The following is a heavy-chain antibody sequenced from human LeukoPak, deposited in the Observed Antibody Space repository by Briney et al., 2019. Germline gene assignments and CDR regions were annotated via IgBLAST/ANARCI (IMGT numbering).Heavy chain of an antibody. V-gene: IGHV1-69*05. CDR1: GGTFSSYA. Sequence: ASVKVSCKASGGTFSSYAISWVRQAPGQGLEWMGGIIPIFGTANYAQKLQGRVTMTTDTSTSTAYMELRSLRSDDTAVYYCARDLSSSSYYYGMDVWGQGTTVTVSS. D-gene: IGHD6-13*01. J-gene: IGHJ6*02. CDR2: IIPIFGTA. CDR3: ARDLSSSSYYYGMDV.